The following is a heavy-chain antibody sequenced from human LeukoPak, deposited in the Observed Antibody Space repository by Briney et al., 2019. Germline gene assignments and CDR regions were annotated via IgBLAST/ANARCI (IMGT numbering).Heavy chain of an antibody. CDR3: TTVSLVVVAAASNV. D-gene: IGHD2-2*01. CDR1: GFSFTDAW. CDR2: IKSKTDGGTT. V-gene: IGHV3-15*01. J-gene: IGHJ4*02. Sequence: PGGSLRLSCAASGFSFTDAWMNWVRQAPGKGLEWVGRIKSKTDGGTTDYAPPVKGRLTISRDDSKNTLYLQMSSLRTEDTAVYYCTTVSLVVVAAASNVWGQGTLVTVSS.